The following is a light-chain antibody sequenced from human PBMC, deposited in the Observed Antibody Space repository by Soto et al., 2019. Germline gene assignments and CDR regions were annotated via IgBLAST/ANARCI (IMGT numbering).Light chain of an antibody. CDR3: TSYTTSSPYLV. CDR2: DVT. J-gene: IGLJ3*02. V-gene: IGLV2-14*03. Sequence: QSVLTQPASVSGSPGQSITISCTGTSSDVGGYNYVSWYQHHPGKAPKLMIYDVTNRPSGVSNRFSGSKSGNTASLTISGLLAEDEADYYCTSYTTSSPYLVFGGGTKLTVL. CDR1: SSDVGGYNY.